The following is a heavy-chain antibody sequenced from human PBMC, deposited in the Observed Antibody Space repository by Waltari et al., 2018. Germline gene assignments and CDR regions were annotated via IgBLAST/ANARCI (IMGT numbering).Heavy chain of an antibody. Sequence: QVQLVQSGAEVKKPGSSVKVSCKASGGTFSSYAISWVRQAPGHGLEWMGGIIPIFGKANYEQKFQGRVTITADESTSTAYMELSSLRSEDTAVYYCAREGYCTNGVCPGWYFDLWGRGTLVTVSS. CDR2: IIPIFGKA. D-gene: IGHD2-8*01. CDR1: GGTFSSYA. V-gene: IGHV1-69*01. CDR3: AREGYCTNGVCPGWYFDL. J-gene: IGHJ2*01.